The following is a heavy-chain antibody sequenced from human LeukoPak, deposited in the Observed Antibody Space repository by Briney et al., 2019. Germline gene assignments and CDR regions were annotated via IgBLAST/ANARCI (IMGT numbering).Heavy chain of an antibody. CDR1: GASISNYY. V-gene: IGHV4-4*07. Sequence: SETLSLTCTVSGASISNYYWGWIRQPAGKGLEWIGRIYSSGNINYNPSLKSRVTMSLDTSKNQFSLKMNFVTAADTAVYYCARADYGDRNDAFDIWGQGTMVTVSS. J-gene: IGHJ3*02. CDR3: ARADYGDRNDAFDI. CDR2: IYSSGNI. D-gene: IGHD4/OR15-4a*01.